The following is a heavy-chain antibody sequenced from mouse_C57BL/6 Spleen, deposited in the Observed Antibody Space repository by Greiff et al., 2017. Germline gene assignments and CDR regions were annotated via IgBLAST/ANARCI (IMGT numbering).Heavy chain of an antibody. V-gene: IGHV5-17*01. CDR2: IRSGSSTI. CDR1: GFTFSDYG. Sequence: EVNVVESGGGLVKPGGSLKLSCAASGFTFSDYGMHWVRQAPEKGLEWVAYIRSGSSTIYYADTVKGRFTITRDNAKNTLFLQMTSLRSEDTAMYYCARPGEDYAMDYWGQGTSVTVSS. CDR3: ARPGEDYAMDY. J-gene: IGHJ4*01.